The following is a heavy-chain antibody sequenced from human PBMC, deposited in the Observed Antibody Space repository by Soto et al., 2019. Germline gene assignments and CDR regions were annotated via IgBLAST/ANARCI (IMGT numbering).Heavy chain of an antibody. CDR3: AREILVDTAMANRHFFDP. CDR1: GYTFTSYG. D-gene: IGHD5-18*01. Sequence: GASVKVSCKASGYTFTSYGISWVRQAPGQGLEWMGWISAYNGNTNYAQKLQGRVTMTTDTSTSTAYMELRSLRSDDTAVYYCAREILVDTAMANRHFFDPWGQGTLVTVSS. CDR2: ISAYNGNT. V-gene: IGHV1-18*01. J-gene: IGHJ5*02.